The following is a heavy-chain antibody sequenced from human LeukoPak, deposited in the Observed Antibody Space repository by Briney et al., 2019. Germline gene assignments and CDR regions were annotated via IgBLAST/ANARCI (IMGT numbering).Heavy chain of an antibody. CDR3: ARRSPSYYFDY. Sequence: GGSLRLSCAASGFSFSDYYMSWLRQAPGKGLEWVSYIRTSVGNKYYADSVKGRFTISRDNAKNSLYLQMNSLRAEDTAVYYCARRSPSYYFDYWGQGTLVTVSS. V-gene: IGHV3-11*04. J-gene: IGHJ4*02. CDR1: GFSFSDYY. CDR2: IRTSVGNK.